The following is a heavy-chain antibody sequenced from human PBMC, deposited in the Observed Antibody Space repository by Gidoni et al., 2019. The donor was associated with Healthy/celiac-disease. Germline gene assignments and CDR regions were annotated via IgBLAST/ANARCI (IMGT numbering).Heavy chain of an antibody. CDR2: ISGRGDST. CDR3: AKDPASLLWFGEFHDGFDF. CDR1: GFTFDNYA. J-gene: IGHJ3*01. V-gene: IGHV3-23*04. Sequence: EVQLVESGGGLVQPGGSLRLSCAASGFTFDNYAMSWVRQAPGQGLEWVSIISGRGDSTYYADSVQGRFTISRDNSKNTLYLQMNSLRAEDTAVYYCAKDPASLLWFGEFHDGFDFWGQGTMVTVSS. D-gene: IGHD3-10*01.